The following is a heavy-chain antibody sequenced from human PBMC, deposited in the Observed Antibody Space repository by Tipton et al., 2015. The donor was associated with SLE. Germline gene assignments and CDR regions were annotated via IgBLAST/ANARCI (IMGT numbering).Heavy chain of an antibody. V-gene: IGHV3-23*01. J-gene: IGHJ4*02. Sequence: LSLTCAASRFTFSTYGMRWVRQSPEKGLEWVSSISGSDGSTYYADSVKGRFTISRDNSKSTLYLQMNSLRAEDTAVYYCAKVMGHSNSIDYWGQGTPVTVSS. D-gene: IGHD4-11*01. CDR1: RFTFSTYG. CDR3: AKVMGHSNSIDY. CDR2: ISGSDGST.